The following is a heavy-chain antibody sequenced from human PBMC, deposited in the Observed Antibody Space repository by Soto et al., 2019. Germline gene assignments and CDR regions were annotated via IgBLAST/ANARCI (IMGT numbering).Heavy chain of an antibody. CDR2: ISSSSSTI. V-gene: IGHV3-48*02. J-gene: IGHJ5*02. D-gene: IGHD6-19*01. CDR1: GFTFSSYS. CDR3: AREAGTCYLPLNWFDP. Sequence: EVQLVESGGGLVQPGGSLRLSCAASGFTFSSYSMNWVRQAPGKGLEWVSYISSSSSTIYYADSVKGRFTISRDNAKNSLYLQMKSRIDEDTAVYYCAREAGTCYLPLNWFDPWGQGTLVTVSS.